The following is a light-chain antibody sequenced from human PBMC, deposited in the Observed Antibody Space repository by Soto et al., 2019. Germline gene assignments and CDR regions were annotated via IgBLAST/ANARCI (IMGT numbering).Light chain of an antibody. CDR3: SSYTSSYTWI. V-gene: IGLV2-14*03. CDR2: GVT. Sequence: QSALTQPASVSGSPGQSITISCSGTINDVGGYNYVSWYQQHPGKAPKLLIYGVTDRPSGVSSRFSGSKSGNAASLTISGLQVEDEGDYYCSSYTSSYTWIFGGGTKLAVL. J-gene: IGLJ2*01. CDR1: INDVGGYNY.